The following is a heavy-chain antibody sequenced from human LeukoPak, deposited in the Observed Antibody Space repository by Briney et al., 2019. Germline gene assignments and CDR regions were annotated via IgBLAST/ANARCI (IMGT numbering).Heavy chain of an antibody. CDR3: ARAPSYYGSGSYYSGI. J-gene: IGHJ3*02. CDR2: IIPIFGTA. Sequence: AVNVSCKASGGTFSSYAISWVRQAPGQGLEWMGGIIPIFGTANYAQKFQGRVTITTDESTSTAYMELSSLRSEDTAVYYCARAPSYYGSGSYYSGIWGQGTMVTVSS. V-gene: IGHV1-69*05. D-gene: IGHD3-10*01. CDR1: GGTFSSYA.